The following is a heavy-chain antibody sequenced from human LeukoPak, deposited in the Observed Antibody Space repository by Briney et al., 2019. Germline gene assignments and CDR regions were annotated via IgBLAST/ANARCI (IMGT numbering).Heavy chain of an antibody. Sequence: PSETLSLTCAVSGGSFTAYYWTWIRQSPGKGLEWIAEINHTGRTNYNPSLKSRVAISIDTSKKQFSLKLSSVTAADTAVYYCARGLWFGDENPPYFDYWGQGILVTVSS. CDR3: ARGLWFGDENPPYFDY. J-gene: IGHJ4*02. CDR2: INHTGRT. V-gene: IGHV4-34*01. D-gene: IGHD3-10*01. CDR1: GGSFTAYY.